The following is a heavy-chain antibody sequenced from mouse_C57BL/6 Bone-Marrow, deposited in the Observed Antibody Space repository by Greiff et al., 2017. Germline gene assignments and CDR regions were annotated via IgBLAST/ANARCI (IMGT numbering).Heavy chain of an antibody. D-gene: IGHD2-4*01. V-gene: IGHV1-19*01. CDR1: GYTFTDYY. CDR2: INPYNGGT. CDR3: VYDYDVSWFAY. Sequence: SGPVLVKPGASVKMSCKASGYTFTDYYMNWVKQSHGKSLEWIGVINPYNGGTSYNQKFKGKATLTVDKSSSTAYMELNSLTSEDSAVYYCVYDYDVSWFAYWGQGTLVTVSA. J-gene: IGHJ3*01.